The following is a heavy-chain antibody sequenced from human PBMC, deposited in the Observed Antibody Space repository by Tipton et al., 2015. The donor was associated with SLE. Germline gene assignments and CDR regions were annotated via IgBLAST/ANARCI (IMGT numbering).Heavy chain of an antibody. J-gene: IGHJ4*02. CDR2: ISYDGSNK. CDR3: ARDRSRSYGLFDY. D-gene: IGHD3-10*01. CDR1: GFTFSDFY. Sequence: SLRLSCAASGFTFSDFYMSWIRQAPGKGLEWVAVISYDGSNKYYADSVKGRFTISRDNSKNTLSLQMNSLRAEDTAVYYCARDRSRSYGLFDYWGQGTLVTVSS. V-gene: IGHV3-30*03.